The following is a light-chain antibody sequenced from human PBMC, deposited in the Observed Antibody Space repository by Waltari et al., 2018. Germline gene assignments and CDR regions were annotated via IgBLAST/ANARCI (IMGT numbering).Light chain of an antibody. Sequence: SLLTQPPPISGAPGQRVAISCSAASSNIVGNSVNWYAQVPGTTPKLLMYRSDQRPSGVSDRFSGSKFGTSASLAITGLLSADEADYICATWDDSLNAWIFGGGTRLTVL. J-gene: IGLJ2*01. CDR3: ATWDDSLNAWI. CDR2: RSD. V-gene: IGLV1-44*01. CDR1: SSNIVGNS.